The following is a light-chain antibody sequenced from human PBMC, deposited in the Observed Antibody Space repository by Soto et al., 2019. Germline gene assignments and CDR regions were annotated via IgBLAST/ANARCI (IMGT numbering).Light chain of an antibody. CDR3: QQYGSSPPWT. V-gene: IGKV3-20*01. CDR2: GAS. Sequence: EIVLTQSPGTLSLSPGGRATLSCRASQSVSSSYLAWYQQKPGQAPRLLIYGASTRATGIPDRFSGSGSGTDFTLTISRLDPEDFAVYYCQQYGSSPPWTFGQGTKVDIK. CDR1: QSVSSSY. J-gene: IGKJ1*01.